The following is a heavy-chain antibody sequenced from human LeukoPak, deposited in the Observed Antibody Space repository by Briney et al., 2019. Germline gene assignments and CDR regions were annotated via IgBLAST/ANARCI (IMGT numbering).Heavy chain of an antibody. CDR1: GGSISSYY. CDR3: AREDTAMGHFDY. CDR2: IYYSGST. V-gene: IGHV4-59*01. D-gene: IGHD5-18*01. J-gene: IGHJ4*02. Sequence: SETLSLTCTVSGGSISSYYWSWIRQPPGKGLEWIGYIYYSGSTNYNPSLKSRVTISVDTSKNQFSLKLSSVTAADTAVYYCAREDTAMGHFDYWGQGTLVTVSS.